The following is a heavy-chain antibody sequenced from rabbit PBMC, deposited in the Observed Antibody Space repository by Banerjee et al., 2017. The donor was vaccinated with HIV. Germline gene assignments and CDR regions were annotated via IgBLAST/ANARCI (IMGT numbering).Heavy chain of an antibody. J-gene: IGHJ4*01. D-gene: IGHD8-1*01. CDR3: ARSSSYSLAL. CDR2: IYAGSSGST. V-gene: IGHV1S45*01. Sequence: QEQLVESRGGLVKPGGSLTLTCTASGFDLSGYYYICWVRQAPGKGLEWIACIYAGSSGSTHYASWAKGRFTISKTSSTTVTLQMTSLTAADTATYFCARSSSYSLALWGPGTLVTVS. CDR1: GFDLSGYYY.